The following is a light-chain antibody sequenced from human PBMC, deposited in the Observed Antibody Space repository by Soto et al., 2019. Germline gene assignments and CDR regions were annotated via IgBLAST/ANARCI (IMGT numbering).Light chain of an antibody. Sequence: QLVLTQPASVSGSPGQSITISCTATSSDVGSYNYVSWYQQYPGRAPKLMIYEVTNRPSGVSNRFSGSKSGNTASLIISGLQADDEADYYCSSYTSSSTLVFGGGTKLTVL. CDR2: EVT. CDR3: SSYTSSSTLV. CDR1: SSDVGSYNY. J-gene: IGLJ2*01. V-gene: IGLV2-14*01.